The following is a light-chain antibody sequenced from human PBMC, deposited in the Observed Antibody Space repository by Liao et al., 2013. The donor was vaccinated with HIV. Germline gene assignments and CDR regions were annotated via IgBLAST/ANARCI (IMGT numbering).Light chain of an antibody. V-gene: IGLV3-25*03. CDR1: IGNKG. CDR3: QSADSSGTCPV. J-gene: IGLJ3*02. Sequence: SYELTQPPSLSVAPGETAKITCGGDNIGNKGVHWYQQKPGQAPVLLIYKDSERPSGIPERFSGSSSGTTVTLTISGVQAEDEADYYCQSADSSGTCPVFGGGTKLTVL. CDR2: KDS.